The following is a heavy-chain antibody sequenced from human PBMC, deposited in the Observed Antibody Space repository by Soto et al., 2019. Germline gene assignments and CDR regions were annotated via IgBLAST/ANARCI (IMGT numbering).Heavy chain of an antibody. CDR2: IYSGGST. Sequence: EVQLVESGGGLIQPGGSLRLSCAASGFTVSSNYMSWVRQAPGKGLEGVSVIYSGGSTYYADSVKGRFTISRDNSKNTLYLQMNSLRAEDTAVYYCARGSIGYCSGGSCYLGYWGQGTLVTVSS. D-gene: IGHD2-15*01. V-gene: IGHV3-53*01. CDR3: ARGSIGYCSGGSCYLGY. J-gene: IGHJ4*02. CDR1: GFTVSSNY.